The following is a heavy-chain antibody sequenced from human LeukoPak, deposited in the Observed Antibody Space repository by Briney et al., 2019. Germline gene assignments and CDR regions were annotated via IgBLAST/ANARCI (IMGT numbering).Heavy chain of an antibody. J-gene: IGHJ4*02. D-gene: IGHD3-22*01. V-gene: IGHV1-46*01. CDR1: GYTFTNFY. CDR3: AREGDYYDSSGSLDF. CDR2: INPSGGGT. Sequence: GASVKVSCKASGYTFTNFYIHWVRQAPGQGLEWMGIINPSGGGTSYAQKFQGRVTMTRDTSTTTVYMELSSLRSEDTAVYYCAREGDYYDSSGSLDFGGQGPQVIVS.